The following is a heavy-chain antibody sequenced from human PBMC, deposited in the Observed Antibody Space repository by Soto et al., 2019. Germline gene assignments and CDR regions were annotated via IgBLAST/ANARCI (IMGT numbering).Heavy chain of an antibody. J-gene: IGHJ6*02. V-gene: IGHV3-21*01. Sequence: GGSLRLSCVGSRFTFSTYSINWVRQAPGKGLEWVSSISSRSDIYYADSVKGGFTISRDNAKNSVSLQMNSLRAEDTAVYYCAREYTAWPLAYGLDVWGQWTTVTVS. CDR3: AREYTAWPLAYGLDV. CDR2: ISSRSDI. CDR1: RFTFSTYS. D-gene: IGHD2-2*02.